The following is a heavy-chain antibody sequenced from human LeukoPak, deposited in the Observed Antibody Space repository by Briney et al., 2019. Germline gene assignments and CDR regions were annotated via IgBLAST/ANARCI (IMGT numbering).Heavy chain of an antibody. D-gene: IGHD5-18*01. CDR1: GFTFSSYG. Sequence: GGSLRLSCAASGFTFSSYGMHWVRQAPGKGLGWVAVIWYDGSNKYYADSVKGRFTISRDNSKNTLYLQMNSLRAEDTAVYYCARGAYQLLRGYSYGHFDYWGQGTLVTVSS. CDR3: ARGAYQLLRGYSYGHFDY. V-gene: IGHV3-33*01. J-gene: IGHJ4*02. CDR2: IWYDGSNK.